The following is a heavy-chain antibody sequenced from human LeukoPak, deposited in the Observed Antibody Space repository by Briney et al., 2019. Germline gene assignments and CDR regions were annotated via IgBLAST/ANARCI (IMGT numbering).Heavy chain of an antibody. J-gene: IGHJ4*02. D-gene: IGHD6-19*01. CDR1: GFTFNNYA. Sequence: GGSLRLSCAASGFTFNNYAVTWVRQAPGRGLEWVSTINPSGSNTYYADSVKGRFTISRDDSKNTLYLQMNSLRAGDTAVYYCAKREMAVRAFDFWGQGTLVTVSS. CDR2: INPSGSNT. V-gene: IGHV3-23*01. CDR3: AKREMAVRAFDF.